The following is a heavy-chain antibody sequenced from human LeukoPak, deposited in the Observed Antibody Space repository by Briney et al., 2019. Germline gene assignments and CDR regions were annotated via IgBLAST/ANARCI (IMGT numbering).Heavy chain of an antibody. D-gene: IGHD6-13*01. CDR3: TIKYDSSWYSPFDY. J-gene: IGHJ4*02. V-gene: IGHV5-51*01. Sequence: GESLKISCQGSGCRFTSYWIGWVRQMPGKGLEWMGIIYPGDSDTRYSPSFQGQVTISADKSINTAYLQWSSLKASDTAMYYCTIKYDSSWYSPFDYWGQGTLVTVSS. CDR1: GCRFTSYW. CDR2: IYPGDSDT.